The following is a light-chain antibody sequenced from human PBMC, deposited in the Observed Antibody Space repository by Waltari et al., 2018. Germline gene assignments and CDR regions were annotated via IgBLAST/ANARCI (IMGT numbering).Light chain of an antibody. Sequence: DIQMSQSPSTLSASLGDRVTITCRASQDISNWLAWYQQKPGKAPKVLIYDASPLQSGVPSGFSGGGSGTEFTLTISSLQSDDFATYYCLQYFSYPWTFGPGTKVEIK. V-gene: IGKV1-5*01. CDR1: QDISNW. CDR2: DAS. J-gene: IGKJ1*01. CDR3: LQYFSYPWT.